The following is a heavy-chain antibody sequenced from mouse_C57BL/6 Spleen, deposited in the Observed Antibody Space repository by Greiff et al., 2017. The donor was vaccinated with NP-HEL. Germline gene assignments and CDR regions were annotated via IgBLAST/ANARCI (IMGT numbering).Heavy chain of an antibody. CDR2: IYPGDGDP. CDR1: GYALSSSW. V-gene: IGHV1-82*01. Sequence: VQLQQSGPELVKPGASVPISCTASGYALSSSWMSWVKQRPGKGLEGIRRIYPGDGDPHYTGKFKGKATLTADKSTSTAYMQRRSRTAEDSAVYVCERGGGWGKGTTVTVSS. CDR3: ERGGG. J-gene: IGHJ2*01.